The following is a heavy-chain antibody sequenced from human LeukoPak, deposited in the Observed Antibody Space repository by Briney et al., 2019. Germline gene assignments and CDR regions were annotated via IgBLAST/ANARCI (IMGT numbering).Heavy chain of an antibody. CDR1: GFTVSDYS. J-gene: IGHJ4*02. D-gene: IGHD3-16*01. CDR2: ISGSGSYT. CDR3: AKDRFGSGWLLDY. Sequence: PGGSLRLSCAASGFTVSDYSMSWVRQAPGKGLEWVSAISGSGSYTDYADSVKGRFTISRDNSRNTLSLQMNSLRAEARAVYYCAKDRFGSGWLLDYWGQGTLVTVSS. V-gene: IGHV3-23*01.